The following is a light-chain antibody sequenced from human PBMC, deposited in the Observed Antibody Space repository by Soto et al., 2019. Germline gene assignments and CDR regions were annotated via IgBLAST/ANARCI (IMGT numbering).Light chain of an antibody. CDR3: QTWGTGIRV. V-gene: IGLV4-69*01. J-gene: IGLJ1*01. CDR2: VNSDGSH. Sequence: QLVLTQSPSASASLGASVKLTCTLNSGHSNYAIAWHQQQPEKGPRYLMKVNSDGSHRKGDGIPDRFSGSSSGAQRYLTISSLQSEDEADYYCQTWGTGIRVFGTGTKVTVL. CDR1: SGHSNYA.